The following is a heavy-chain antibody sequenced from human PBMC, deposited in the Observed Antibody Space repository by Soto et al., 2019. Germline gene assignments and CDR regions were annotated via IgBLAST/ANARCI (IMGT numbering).Heavy chain of an antibody. J-gene: IGHJ4*02. CDR3: AMGFDY. CDR2: ISGSGGST. V-gene: IGHV3-23*01. Sequence: PGRSLRLSCAASGFTFSSYAMSFDRQGPGKGLECVSVISGSGGSTYYADSVKGRFTISRDDSKNTVYLQMNSLRAEDTAVYYCAMGFDYWGQGTLVTVSS. CDR1: GFTFSSYA.